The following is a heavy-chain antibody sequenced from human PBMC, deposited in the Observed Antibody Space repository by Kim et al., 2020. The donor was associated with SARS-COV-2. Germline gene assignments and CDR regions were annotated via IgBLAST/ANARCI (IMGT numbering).Heavy chain of an antibody. V-gene: IGHV3-33*01. J-gene: IGHJ4*02. CDR2: IWYDGSNK. CDR1: GFTFSSYG. CDR3: ARVGIAAAGIAVDY. Sequence: GGSLRLSCAASGFTFSSYGMHWVRQAPGKGLEWVAVIWYDGSNKYYADSVKGRFTISRDNSKNTLYLQMNSLRAEDTAVYYCARVGIAAAGIAVDYWGQGTLVTVSS. D-gene: IGHD6-13*01.